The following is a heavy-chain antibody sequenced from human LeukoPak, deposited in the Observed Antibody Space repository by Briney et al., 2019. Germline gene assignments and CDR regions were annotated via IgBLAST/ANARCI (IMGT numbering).Heavy chain of an antibody. J-gene: IGHJ4*02. CDR1: GFTFSSYA. V-gene: IGHV3-30-3*01. CDR3: ARDPSSGYYYYFDY. Sequence: GGSLRLSCAASGFTFSSYAMHWVRQAPGKGLEWVAVISYDGSNKYYADSVKGRFTISRDNSKNTLYLQMNSLRAEDTAVYYCARDPSSGYYYYFDYWGQGALVTVSS. D-gene: IGHD3-22*01. CDR2: ISYDGSNK.